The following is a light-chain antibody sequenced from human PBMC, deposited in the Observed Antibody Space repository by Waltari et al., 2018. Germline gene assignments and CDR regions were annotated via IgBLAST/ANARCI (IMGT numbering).Light chain of an antibody. CDR1: QAINIW. Sequence: DIQMTQSPSSMSASVGDRITTTCRASQAINIWLAWYQQKPGRAPKLLLYAASTLQSGVPSRFSGSGSGTDFTLTINGLQAEDFATYYCQQADSFPLTFGGGTKVETK. CDR3: QQADSFPLT. CDR2: AAS. J-gene: IGKJ4*01. V-gene: IGKV1D-12*01.